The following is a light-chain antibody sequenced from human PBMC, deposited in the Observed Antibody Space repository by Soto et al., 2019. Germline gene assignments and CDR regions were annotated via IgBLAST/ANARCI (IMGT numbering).Light chain of an antibody. CDR2: EVS. J-gene: IGLJ2*01. CDR3: SSYAGSNDVV. Sequence: QSALTQHPSASGYPGQSVTISCTGTSSDVGGYNYVSWYQQHPGKAPKLMIYEVSKRPSGVPDRFSGSKSGNTASLTVSGLQAEDEADYYCSSYAGSNDVVFGGGTKLTVL. CDR1: SSDVGGYNY. V-gene: IGLV2-8*01.